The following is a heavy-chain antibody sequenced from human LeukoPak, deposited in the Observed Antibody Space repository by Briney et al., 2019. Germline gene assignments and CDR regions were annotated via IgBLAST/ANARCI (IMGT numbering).Heavy chain of an antibody. CDR1: GFTFSNYG. CDR2: ISVSSSTI. V-gene: IGHV3-48*01. J-gene: IGHJ5*02. CDR3: ARDGPYP. Sequence: PGGSLRLSCAASGFTFSNYGMHWVRQAPGKGLEWVSYISVSSSTIYYADSVRGRFTISRDNAKNSLYLQMNSLRAEDTALYYCARDGPYPWGQGTLVTVSS.